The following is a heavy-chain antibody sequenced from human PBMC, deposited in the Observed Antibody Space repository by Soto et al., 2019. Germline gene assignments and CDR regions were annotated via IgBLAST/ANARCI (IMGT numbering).Heavy chain of an antibody. D-gene: IGHD3-10*01. V-gene: IGHV1-69*06. CDR3: AESRPRVQGAFDY. Sequence: QVQLVQSGAEVKKPGSSVKVSCKASGGTFSSYAISWVRQAPGQGLEWMGGIIPIVGTANYAQKFQGRVTIPADKSTSTAYMELSSLRSEDTAVYYCAESRPRVQGAFDYWGQGTLVTVSS. CDR2: IIPIVGTA. CDR1: GGTFSSYA. J-gene: IGHJ4*02.